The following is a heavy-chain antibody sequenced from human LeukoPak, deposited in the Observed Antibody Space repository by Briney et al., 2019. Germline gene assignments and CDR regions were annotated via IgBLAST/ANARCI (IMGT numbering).Heavy chain of an antibody. CDR3: AREIRSAHYFDY. CDR2: INHSGST. Sequence: KPSETLSLTCAVYGGSFSGYYWSWIRQPPGKGLEWIGEINHSGSTNYNPSLKSRVTISVDTSKSQFSLKLSSVTAADTAVYYCAREIRSAHYFDYWGQGTLVTVSS. V-gene: IGHV4-34*01. J-gene: IGHJ4*02. CDR1: GGSFSGYY.